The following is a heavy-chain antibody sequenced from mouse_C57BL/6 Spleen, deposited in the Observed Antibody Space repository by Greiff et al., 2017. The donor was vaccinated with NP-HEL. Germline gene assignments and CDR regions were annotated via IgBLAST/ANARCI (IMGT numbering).Heavy chain of an antibody. Sequence: QVQLQQSGPELVKPGASVKISCKASGYAFSSSWMNWVKQRPGKGLEWIGRIYPGDGDTNYNGKFKGKATLTADKSSSTAYMQLSSLSSEDSAVYFCARGGYYDYYAMDYWGQGTSVTVSS. CDR1: GYAFSSSW. D-gene: IGHD1-1*02. J-gene: IGHJ4*01. CDR3: ARGGYYDYYAMDY. V-gene: IGHV1-82*01. CDR2: IYPGDGDT.